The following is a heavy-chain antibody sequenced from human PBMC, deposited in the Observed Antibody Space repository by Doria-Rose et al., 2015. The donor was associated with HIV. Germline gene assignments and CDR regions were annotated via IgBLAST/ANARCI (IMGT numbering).Heavy chain of an antibody. CDR2: IFSDDER. D-gene: IGHD6-13*01. CDR1: GVSLSSPGMG. J-gene: IGHJ4*02. CDR3: ARIKSSRWYHKYYVDF. Sequence: QESGPVLVKPTETLTLTCTVSGVSLSSPGMGVGWIRQPPGKALEWLAKIFSDDERSYKTSLKSRHTISRCNSKGQVVLTMTDMDPVDTATYYCARIKSSRWYHKYYVDFWGQGTLVIVSA. V-gene: IGHV2-26*01.